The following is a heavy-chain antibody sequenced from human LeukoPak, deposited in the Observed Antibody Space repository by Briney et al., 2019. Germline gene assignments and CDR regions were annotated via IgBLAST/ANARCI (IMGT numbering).Heavy chain of an antibody. D-gene: IGHD2-15*01. CDR2: IGAGDKYT. Sequence: GGSLRLSCAASGFTLRNYAMSWVRQAPGKGLEWVSSIGAGDKYTYYGDSVKGRFTISRDNSKNTLYLQMNSLRAEDTAVYYCAKVPSWQLPLHDIDYWGQGTLVTVSS. CDR1: GFTLRNYA. V-gene: IGHV3-23*01. CDR3: AKVPSWQLPLHDIDY. J-gene: IGHJ4*02.